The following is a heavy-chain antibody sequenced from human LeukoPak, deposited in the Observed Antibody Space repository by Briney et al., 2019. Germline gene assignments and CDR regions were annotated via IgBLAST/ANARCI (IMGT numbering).Heavy chain of an antibody. CDR1: GFTFSAST. D-gene: IGHD4-17*01. J-gene: IGHJ4*02. CDR2: IDNQI. Sequence: GGSLRLSCGASGFTFSASTMAWVRQAPGKGLEWVSAIDNQIFYADSVKGRFTISRDDSRNTLYLQMNSLRVEDSAIYYCARDLFGDYDYWGQGTLVTV. V-gene: IGHV3-23*01. CDR3: ARDLFGDYDY.